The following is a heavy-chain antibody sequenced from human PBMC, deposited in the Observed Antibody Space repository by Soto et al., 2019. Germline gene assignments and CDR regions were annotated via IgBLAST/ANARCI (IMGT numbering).Heavy chain of an antibody. CDR2: ISGYNGNT. CDR1: GYTFTSYG. J-gene: IGHJ3*02. Sequence: QVQLVQSGAEVKKPGASVKVSCKASGYTFTSYGISWVRQAPGQGLEWMGWISGYNGNTNYAQKLQGRVTMTTDTSARTAYMELSIMRSDDTAVYYYARDAMGRGVPLAFDIWGQGRLVTVSS. V-gene: IGHV1-18*01. D-gene: IGHD3-10*01. CDR3: ARDAMGRGVPLAFDI.